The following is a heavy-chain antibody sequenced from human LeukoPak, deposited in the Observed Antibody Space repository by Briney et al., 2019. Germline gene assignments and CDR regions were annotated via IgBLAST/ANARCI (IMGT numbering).Heavy chain of an antibody. D-gene: IGHD3-9*01. CDR2: IYYSGST. J-gene: IGHJ4*02. CDR1: GGSISSGDYY. Sequence: SQTLSLTCTVSGGSISSGDYYWSWIRQPPGKGLEWIGYIYYSGSTYYNPSLKSRVTISVDTSKNQFSLKLSSVTAADTAVYWCASIVILTGYRDPPLPLGYFDYWGQGTLVTVSS. V-gene: IGHV4-30-4*01. CDR3: ASIVILTGYRDPPLPLGYFDY.